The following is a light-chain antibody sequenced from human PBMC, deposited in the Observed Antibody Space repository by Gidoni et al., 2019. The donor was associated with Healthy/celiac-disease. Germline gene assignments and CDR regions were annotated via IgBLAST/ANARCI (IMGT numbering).Light chain of an antibody. J-gene: IGKJ2*01. V-gene: IGKV3-20*01. CDR3: QQDGSAPYT. Sequence: EIVLTQSPGTLSLSPGERATLSCRASQSVSSSYLAWYQQKPGQAPRLLIYGASSRATGIPDRFSGSGYGTDFTLTISRLEPEDFAVYYCQQDGSAPYTFXQXTKLEIK. CDR1: QSVSSSY. CDR2: GAS.